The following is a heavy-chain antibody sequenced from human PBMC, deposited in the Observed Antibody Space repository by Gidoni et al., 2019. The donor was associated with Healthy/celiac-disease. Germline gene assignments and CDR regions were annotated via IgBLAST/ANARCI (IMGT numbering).Heavy chain of an antibody. D-gene: IGHD6-13*01. CDR3: ARDLNVPPQLNWFDP. J-gene: IGHJ5*02. V-gene: IGHV1-2*02. CDR2: INPNSGGT. CDR1: GYTFTGYY. Sequence: QVQLVQSGAEVKKPGASVKVSCKASGYTFTGYYMHWVRQAPGQGLEWMGWINPNSGGTNYAQKFQGRVTMTRDTSISTAYMELSRLRSDDTAVYYCARDLNVPPQLNWFDPWGQGTLVTVSS.